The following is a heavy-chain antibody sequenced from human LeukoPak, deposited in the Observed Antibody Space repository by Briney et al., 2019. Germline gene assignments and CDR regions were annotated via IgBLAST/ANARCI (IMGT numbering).Heavy chain of an antibody. J-gene: IGHJ4*02. CDR3: ARGPGGTTDNFDY. CDR1: GGSISITSYY. CDR2: MYSRGST. V-gene: IGHV4-39*06. D-gene: IGHD4-17*01. Sequence: SETLSLTCPVSGGSISITSYYWGWIRQSPGMGLECLGYMYSRGSTFDNPSLKSRVTISVDISKNQYPLRLTSMTAADTAIYYCARGPGGTTDNFDYWGQGTLVTVSS.